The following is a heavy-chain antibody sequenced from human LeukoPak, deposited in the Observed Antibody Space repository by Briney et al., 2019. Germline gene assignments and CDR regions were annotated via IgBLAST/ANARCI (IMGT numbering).Heavy chain of an antibody. Sequence: GASVKVSCKASGYTFTSYGISWVRQAPGKGLEWMGWISAYNGNTNYAQKLQGRVTMTTDTSTSTAYMELMSLRSDDTAVYYYARGLPARGMVDYWGQGTLVTVSS. V-gene: IGHV1-18*01. J-gene: IGHJ4*02. CDR2: ISAYNGNT. D-gene: IGHD5-12*01. CDR3: ARGLPARGMVDY. CDR1: GYTFTSYG.